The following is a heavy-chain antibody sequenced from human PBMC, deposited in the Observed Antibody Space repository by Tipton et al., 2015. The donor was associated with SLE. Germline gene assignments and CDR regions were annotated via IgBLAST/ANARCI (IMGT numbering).Heavy chain of an antibody. V-gene: IGHV1-46*01. Sequence: QLVQSGAEVKQPGASVKVSCKASGYTFTNYYMHWLRQAPGQGLEWMGLINPRGGTTRHAQKFQGRIFMTRDTSTATVYMELYTLRSDDTAVYYCARDIYDTSGYFDIWGQGTLVAVSS. CDR3: ARDIYDTSGYFDI. D-gene: IGHD3-22*01. CDR2: INPRGGTT. J-gene: IGHJ3*02. CDR1: GYTFTNYY.